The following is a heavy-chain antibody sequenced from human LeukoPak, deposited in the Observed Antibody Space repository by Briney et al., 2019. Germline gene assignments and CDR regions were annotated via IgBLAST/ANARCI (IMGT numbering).Heavy chain of an antibody. CDR2: IRYDGSNK. CDR1: GLTFSSYG. D-gene: IGHD3-10*01. J-gene: IGHJ1*01. V-gene: IGHV3-30*02. Sequence: GGSLRLSCAASGLTFSSYGMHGVRQAPAKGLEWVAFIRYDGSNKYYADSVKGRFTISRDNSKNTLYLQMNSLRAEDTAVYYCAKDSRVPRWFGGYFQHWGQGTLVTVSS. CDR3: AKDSRVPRWFGGYFQH.